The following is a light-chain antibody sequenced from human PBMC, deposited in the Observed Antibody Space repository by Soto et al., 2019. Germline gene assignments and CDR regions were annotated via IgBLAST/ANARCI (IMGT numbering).Light chain of an antibody. J-gene: IGKJ1*01. CDR1: QSISSY. CDR3: QQSYSRPRT. Sequence: DIQMTQSPSSLSASVGDRVTITCRASQSISSYLNWYQQKPGKAPNLLIYTASSLESGVPSRSSGSGSGTDFTLTIASLQPEDFATYFCQQSYSRPRTFGQGTKVEIK. V-gene: IGKV1-39*01. CDR2: TAS.